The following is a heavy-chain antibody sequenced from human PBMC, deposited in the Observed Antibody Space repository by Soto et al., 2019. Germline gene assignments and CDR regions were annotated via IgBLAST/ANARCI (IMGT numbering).Heavy chain of an antibody. CDR1: GDSISNYY. V-gene: IGHV4-59*01. D-gene: IGHD2-21*02. J-gene: IGHJ2*01. CDR3: ARDRTAKFAPYWHFDL. CDR2: MHYSGDT. Sequence: SETLSLTCTVSGDSISNYYWSRIRQSPGKGLEWIGDMHYSGDTNYNPSLKSRVTMSIDTSKNQFSLRLTSVTAADRAVYYCARDRTAKFAPYWHFDLWGRGTLVTVSS.